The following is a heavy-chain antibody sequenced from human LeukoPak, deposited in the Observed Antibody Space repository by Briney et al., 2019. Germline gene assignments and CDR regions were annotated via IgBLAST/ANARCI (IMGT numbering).Heavy chain of an antibody. J-gene: IGHJ4*02. CDR3: ARPGDYYDSSGYS. CDR1: GYSFTSYW. CDR2: IYPGDSET. D-gene: IGHD3-22*01. Sequence: GESLKISCRGSGYSFTSYWIGWVRQMPGKGLEWMGIIYPGDSETRYSPFFQGHVTLSAGKSISSPFRQWISLKASDTAMYYCARPGDYYDSSGYSWGQGTLVTVSS. V-gene: IGHV5-51*01.